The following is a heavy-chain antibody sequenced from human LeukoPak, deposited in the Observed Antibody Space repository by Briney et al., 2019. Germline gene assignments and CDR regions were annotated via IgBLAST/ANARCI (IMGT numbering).Heavy chain of an antibody. CDR2: ISHSGGTT. CDR1: GFTFSSYA. J-gene: IGHJ4*02. Sequence: PGGSLRLSCAASGFTFSSYAMSWVRQAPGKGLEWVSAISHSGGTTYYADSVKGRFTISRDNAKNSLFLQMNSLRAEDTALYYCARRSTVSGTDYWGQGTLVIVSS. V-gene: IGHV3-23*01. D-gene: IGHD6-19*01. CDR3: ARRSTVSGTDY.